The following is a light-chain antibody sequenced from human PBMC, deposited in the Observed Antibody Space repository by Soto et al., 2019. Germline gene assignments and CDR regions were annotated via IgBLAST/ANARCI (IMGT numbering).Light chain of an antibody. CDR1: SSDVGGNNY. CDR2: DVN. V-gene: IGLV2-11*01. J-gene: IGLJ1*01. CDR3: CSFAGSYV. Sequence: QSALTQPRSVSGSPGQSVTISCTGTSSDVGGNNYVSWYQQHPGKAPKLMLYDVNKRPSGVPDRSSGSKSGNTASLTISGLQAEDEADYYCCSFAGSYVFGTGTKVTVL.